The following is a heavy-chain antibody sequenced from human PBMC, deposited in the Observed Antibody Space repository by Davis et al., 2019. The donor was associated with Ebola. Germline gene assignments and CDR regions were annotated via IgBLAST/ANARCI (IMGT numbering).Heavy chain of an antibody. J-gene: IGHJ4*02. D-gene: IGHD6-19*01. V-gene: IGHV3-53*05. CDR1: GFTFSPHF. Sequence: PGGSLRLSCAASGFTFSPHFMSWVRQAPGQGLDRVSSMFTDGETRYADSVRGRFNISRDTSNNTLYLEMNSLRVDDTAVYYCATTQWLREFDNGGQGTLVTVSS. CDR2: MFTDGET. CDR3: ATTQWLREFDN.